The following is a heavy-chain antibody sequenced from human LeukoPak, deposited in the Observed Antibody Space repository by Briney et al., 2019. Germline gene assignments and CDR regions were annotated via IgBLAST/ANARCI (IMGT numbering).Heavy chain of an antibody. D-gene: IGHD3-16*02. CDR2: ISYDGSNK. V-gene: IGHV3-30*04. CDR1: GFTFSSYA. CDR3: PRDGSWGSYRYAYYFDY. Sequence: PGRSLRLSCAASGFTFSSYAMHWVRQAPGKGLEWGAVISYDGSNKYYAYCVKGRFNIYRDNSKNTLYLQMNSLSAEDTAVYYCPRDGSWGSYRYAYYFDYWGQGTLVTVSS. J-gene: IGHJ4*02.